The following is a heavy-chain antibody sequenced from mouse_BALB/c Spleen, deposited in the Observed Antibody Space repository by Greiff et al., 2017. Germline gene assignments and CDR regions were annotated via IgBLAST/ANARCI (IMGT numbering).Heavy chain of an antibody. J-gene: IGHJ2*01. CDR1: GFTFSSYG. CDR2: ISSGGSYT. Sequence: EVKLVESGGDLVKPGGSLKLSCAASGFTFSSYGMSWVRQTPDKRLEWVATISSGGSYTYYPDSVKGRFTISRDNARNILYLQMSSLRSEDTAMYYCARSTVGFDYWGQGTTLTVSS. V-gene: IGHV5-6*01. CDR3: ARSTVGFDY. D-gene: IGHD1-1*01.